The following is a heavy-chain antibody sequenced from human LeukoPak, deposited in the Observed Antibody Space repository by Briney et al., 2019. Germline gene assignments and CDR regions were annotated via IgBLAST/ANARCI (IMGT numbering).Heavy chain of an antibody. V-gene: IGHV3-48*01. D-gene: IGHD3-9*01. CDR1: GFTFSSYS. J-gene: IGHJ4*02. Sequence: GGSLRLSCAASGFTFSSYSMNWVRQAPGKGLEWVSYISSSSSTIHYADSVKGRFTNSRDNSKNTLYLQMNSLRAEDTAVYYCARAGILTGYYLDYWGQGTLVTVSS. CDR3: ARAGILTGYYLDY. CDR2: ISSSSSTI.